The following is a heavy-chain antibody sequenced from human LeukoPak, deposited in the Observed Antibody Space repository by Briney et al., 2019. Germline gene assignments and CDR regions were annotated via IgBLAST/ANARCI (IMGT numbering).Heavy chain of an antibody. CDR2: ISSTSSTI. CDR3: AKVASMGTTVTSADY. Sequence: GGSLRLSCAASGFTFNNYNMNWVRQAPGKGLEWVSYISSTSSTIYYADSVKGRFTISRDNSKNTLYLQMNSLRAEDTAVYYCAKVASMGTTVTSADYWGQGTLVTVSS. V-gene: IGHV3-48*01. D-gene: IGHD4-17*01. J-gene: IGHJ4*02. CDR1: GFTFNNYN.